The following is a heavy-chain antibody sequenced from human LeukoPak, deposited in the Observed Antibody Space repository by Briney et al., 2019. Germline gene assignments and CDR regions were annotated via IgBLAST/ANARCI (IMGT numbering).Heavy chain of an antibody. Sequence: PGGSLRLSCAASGFTFSSYGMHWVRQAPGKGLEWVANIKQDGSEKYYVDSVKGRFTISRDNAKNSLYLQMNSLRAEDTAVYYCAREVGAGSGSYVDYWGQGTLVTVSS. CDR2: IKQDGSEK. V-gene: IGHV3-7*01. CDR1: GFTFSSYG. CDR3: AREVGAGSGSYVDY. D-gene: IGHD3-10*01. J-gene: IGHJ4*02.